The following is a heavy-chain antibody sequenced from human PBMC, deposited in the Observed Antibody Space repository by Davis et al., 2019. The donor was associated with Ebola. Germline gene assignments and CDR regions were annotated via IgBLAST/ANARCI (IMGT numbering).Heavy chain of an antibody. Sequence: LKISCVASGFTFNNYAMHWVRQTPDKGLEWVARIADDGKRQKYADSIKGRFTISRDNSKNMVYLQMSSLRDEDTAFYYCARDRANILGFDFWGRGALVTVSS. CDR3: ARDRANILGFDF. V-gene: IGHV3-30*03. J-gene: IGHJ4*02. CDR1: GFTFNNYA. CDR2: IADDGKRQ. D-gene: IGHD1-26*01.